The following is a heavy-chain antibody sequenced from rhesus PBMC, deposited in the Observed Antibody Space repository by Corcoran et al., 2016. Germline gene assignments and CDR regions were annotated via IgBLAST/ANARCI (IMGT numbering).Heavy chain of an antibody. V-gene: IGHV3-7*01. CDR2: ISNTGKTI. J-gene: IGHJ4*01. D-gene: IGHD3-28*01. CDR3: TRGYDSGPFDY. CDR1: GFTFGDNG. Sequence: EVQLVESGGGLVQPGGSLRLSCAASGFTFGDNGMHWVRQAPGKGLEWVSSISNTGKTIYYAESVRARFPVSRDNAKNSLSLQMNSLRAEDTAVYYCTRGYDSGPFDYWGQGVLVTVSS.